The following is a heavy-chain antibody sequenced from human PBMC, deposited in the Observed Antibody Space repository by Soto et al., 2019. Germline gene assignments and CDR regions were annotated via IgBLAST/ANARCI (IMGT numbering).Heavy chain of an antibody. V-gene: IGHV4-31*03. CDR3: ARSGYSYGPNPLLY. D-gene: IGHD5-18*01. J-gene: IGHJ4*02. CDR1: GGSISSGGYY. CDR2: IYYSGST. Sequence: QVQLQESGPGLVKPSQTLSLTCTVSGGSISSGGYYWSWIRQHPGKGLEWIGYIYYSGSTYYNPSLKRRVTISVDPSKNRFSLKLSSVTAADTAVYYCARSGYSYGPNPLLYWGQGTLVTVSS.